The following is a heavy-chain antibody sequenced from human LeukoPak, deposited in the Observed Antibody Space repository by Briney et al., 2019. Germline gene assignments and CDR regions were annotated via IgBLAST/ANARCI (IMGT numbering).Heavy chain of an antibody. J-gene: IGHJ4*02. D-gene: IGHD5-18*01. V-gene: IGHV4-4*02. CDR3: ARDRGGYTYSHDY. CDR2: IYHDGST. CDR1: GGSISSNNW. Sequence: SETLSLTCAVSGGSISSNNWWIWVRQSPERGLEWIGEIYHDGSTNYNPSLKSRVTISMDKSKNQLSLKLNFVTAADTAVYYCARDRGGYTYSHDYWGQGTLVTVSS.